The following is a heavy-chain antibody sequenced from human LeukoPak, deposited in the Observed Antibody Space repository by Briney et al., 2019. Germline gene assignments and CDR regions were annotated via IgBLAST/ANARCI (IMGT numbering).Heavy chain of an antibody. CDR3: ARLCSEYYDFWSGYYYWFDP. CDR1: GGSISSSSYY. V-gene: IGHV4-39*01. D-gene: IGHD3-3*01. J-gene: IGHJ5*02. Sequence: SETLSLTCTVSGGSISSSSYYWGWIRQPPGKGLEWIGSIYYSGSTYYNPSLKSRVTISVDTSKNQFSLKLSSVTAADTAVYYCARLCSEYYDFWSGYYYWFDPWGQGTLVTVSS. CDR2: IYYSGST.